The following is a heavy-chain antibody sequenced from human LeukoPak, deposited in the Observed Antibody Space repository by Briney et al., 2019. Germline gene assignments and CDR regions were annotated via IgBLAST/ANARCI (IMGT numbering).Heavy chain of an antibody. CDR1: GGSISSSSYY. D-gene: IGHD5-12*01. Sequence: PSETLSLTCIVSGGSISSSSYYWGWIRQPPGKGLEWIGSIYYSGSTYYNPSLKSRVTISVDTSKNQFSLKLSSVTAADTAVYYCARCSDLSWFDPWGQGTLVTVSS. CDR2: IYYSGST. V-gene: IGHV4-39*01. CDR3: ARCSDLSWFDP. J-gene: IGHJ5*02.